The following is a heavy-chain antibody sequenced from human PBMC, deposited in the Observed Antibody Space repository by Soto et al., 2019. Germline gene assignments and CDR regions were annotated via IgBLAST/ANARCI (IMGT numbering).Heavy chain of an antibody. V-gene: IGHV1-18*01. Sequence: QVQLVQSGAEVKKPGASVKVSCKASGYTFITYGISWVRQAPGQGLEWMGWISSYNGNTNYAQKLQGRVTMTTTTATTTAYMYLRSMKTDDTAVYYCERDRHTWSIRARDDSYAMDVWGQGTTVTVSS. CDR3: ERDRHTWSIRARDDSYAMDV. J-gene: IGHJ6*02. D-gene: IGHD6-6*01. CDR2: ISSYNGNT. CDR1: GYTFITYG.